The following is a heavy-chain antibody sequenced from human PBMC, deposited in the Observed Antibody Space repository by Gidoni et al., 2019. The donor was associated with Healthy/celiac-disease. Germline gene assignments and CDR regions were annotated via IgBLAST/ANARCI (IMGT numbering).Heavy chain of an antibody. CDR1: GGSISSSSYY. CDR3: ARLQPVGGYGMDV. D-gene: IGHD3-16*01. Sequence: QLQLQESGPGLVKPSETLSLTCTVSGGSISSSSYYWGWIRQPPGKGLEWIGSIYYSGSTYYNPSLKSRVTISVDTSKNQFSLKLSSVTAADTAVYYCARLQPVGGYGMDVWGQGTTVTVSS. V-gene: IGHV4-39*01. CDR2: IYYSGST. J-gene: IGHJ6*02.